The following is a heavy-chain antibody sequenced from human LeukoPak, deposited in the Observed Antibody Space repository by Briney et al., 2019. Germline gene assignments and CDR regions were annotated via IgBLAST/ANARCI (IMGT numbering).Heavy chain of an antibody. J-gene: IGHJ5*02. D-gene: IGHD3-10*01. Sequence: GGSLRLSCAASGFTFSSYSMNWVRQAPGKGLEWVSFISSSSSYIYYADSVKGRFTISRDNAKNSLYLQMNSLRAEDTAVYYCARDRMRSSPMVRGVMTGTWGGFDPWGQGTLVTVSS. V-gene: IGHV3-21*01. CDR2: ISSSSSYI. CDR1: GFTFSSYS. CDR3: ARDRMRSSPMVRGVMTGTWGGFDP.